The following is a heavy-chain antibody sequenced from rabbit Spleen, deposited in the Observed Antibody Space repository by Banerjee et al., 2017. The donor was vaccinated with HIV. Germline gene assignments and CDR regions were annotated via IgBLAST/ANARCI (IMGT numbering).Heavy chain of an antibody. CDR1: GFDFSDRDV. CDR3: ARDLVAVIGWNFNL. D-gene: IGHD1-1*01. J-gene: IGHJ4*01. V-gene: IGHV1S40*01. Sequence: QSLEESGGGLVQPGGSLKLSCKASGFDFSDRDVMCWVRQAPGKGLEWIACINTATGKAVYASWAKGRFTISKTSSTTVTLQMTSLTAADTATYFCARDLVAVIGWNFNLWGPGTLVTVS. CDR2: INTATGKA.